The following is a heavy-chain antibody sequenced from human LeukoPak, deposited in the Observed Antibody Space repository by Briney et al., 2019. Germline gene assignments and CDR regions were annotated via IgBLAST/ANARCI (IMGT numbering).Heavy chain of an antibody. CDR3: ARVIDVAASGCFDS. J-gene: IGHJ4*02. CDR1: GGSISTSSYY. D-gene: IGHD6-25*01. Sequence: SETLSLTCTVSGGSISTSSYYWGWIRQPPGKGLEWIGNIYYISGSTYYNPSLKSRVTISVDTSKNQFPLKLSSVTAADTAVYYCARVIDVAASGCFDSWGQGTQVTVSS. V-gene: IGHV4-39*06. CDR2: IYYISGST.